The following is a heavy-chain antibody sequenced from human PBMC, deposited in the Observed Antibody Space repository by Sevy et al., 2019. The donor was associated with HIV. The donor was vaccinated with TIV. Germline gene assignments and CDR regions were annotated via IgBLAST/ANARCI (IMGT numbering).Heavy chain of an antibody. CDR2: IYSGGST. V-gene: IGHV3-53*01. D-gene: IGHD2-15*01. J-gene: IGHJ6*02. Sequence: GGSLRLSCAASEFTVSSNYMSWVRQAPGKXLEWVSXIYSGGSTYYADSVKGGFTISRDNSQNTVYLQMNSLRAEDTAVYYCAREDIVLGEGNYYGMDVWGQGTTVTVSS. CDR1: EFTVSSNY. CDR3: AREDIVLGEGNYYGMDV.